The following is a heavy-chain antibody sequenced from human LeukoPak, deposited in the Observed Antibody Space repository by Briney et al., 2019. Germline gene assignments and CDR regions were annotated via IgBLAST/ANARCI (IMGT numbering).Heavy chain of an antibody. CDR1: GFSFSSYS. D-gene: IGHD3-10*01. CDR3: ARGPDSGSYQFHAFDI. CDR2: ISSSSSYT. J-gene: IGHJ3*02. Sequence: PGGSLTLSCAASGFSFSSYSMNWVRQAPGKGLEWVSSISSSSSYTYYADSVKGRFTISRDNAKNSVYLQMNSLRAEDTAVYYCARGPDSGSYQFHAFDIWGHRTMVTVSS. V-gene: IGHV3-21*01.